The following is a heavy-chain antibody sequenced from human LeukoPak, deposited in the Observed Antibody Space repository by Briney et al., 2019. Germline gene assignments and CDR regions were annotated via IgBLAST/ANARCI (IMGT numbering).Heavy chain of an antibody. Sequence: GGSLRLSCAASGFTLSSYWMSWVRQAPGKGLEWVANIKQDGSEKYYVDSVKGRFTISRDNAKNSLYLQMNSLRAEDTAVYYCARGFRGWYAEGFDYWGQGTLVTVSS. V-gene: IGHV3-7*01. J-gene: IGHJ4*02. CDR2: IKQDGSEK. CDR1: GFTLSSYW. D-gene: IGHD6-19*01. CDR3: ARGFRGWYAEGFDY.